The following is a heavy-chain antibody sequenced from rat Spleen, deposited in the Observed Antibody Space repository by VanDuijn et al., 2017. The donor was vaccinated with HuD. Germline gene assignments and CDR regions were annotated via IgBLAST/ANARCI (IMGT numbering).Heavy chain of an antibody. Sequence: EVQLQESGPGLVKPSQSLSLTCSVTGYSITSNYWGWIRKFPGNKMKWMGYISYSGSTSYNPSLKSRISITRDTSKNQFFLQLNSVTTEDTATYYCARMGYSEGMDAWGQGASVTVSS. V-gene: IGHV3-1*01. CDR1: GYSITSNY. CDR3: ARMGYSEGMDA. J-gene: IGHJ4*01. D-gene: IGHD1-11*01. CDR2: ISYSGST.